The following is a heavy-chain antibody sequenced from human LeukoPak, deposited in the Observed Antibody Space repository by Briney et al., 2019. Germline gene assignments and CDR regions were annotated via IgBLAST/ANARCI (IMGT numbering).Heavy chain of an antibody. V-gene: IGHV3-33*06. J-gene: IGHJ4*02. CDR1: GFTFSSYG. CDR3: ANSPYDSSGYLIIPLVFDY. D-gene: IGHD3-22*01. Sequence: GRSLRLSCAASGFTFSSYGMHWVRQAPGKGLEWVAVIWYDGSNKYYADSVKGRFTISRDNSKNTLYLQMNSLRAEDTAVYYCANSPYDSSGYLIIPLVFDYWGQGTLVTVSS. CDR2: IWYDGSNK.